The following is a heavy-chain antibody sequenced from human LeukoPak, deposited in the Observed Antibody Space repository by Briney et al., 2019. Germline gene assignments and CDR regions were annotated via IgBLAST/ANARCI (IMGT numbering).Heavy chain of an antibody. V-gene: IGHV4-59*01. CDR1: GGSISSYY. CDR3: ASDHYDSSGYYYYYYGMDV. D-gene: IGHD3-22*01. J-gene: IGHJ6*02. CDR2: IYYSGST. Sequence: SETLSLTCTVSGGSISSYYWSWIRQPPGKGLEWIGYIYYSGSTNYNPSLKSRVTISVDTSKNQFSLTLSSVTAADTAVYYCASDHYDSSGYYYYYYGMDVWGQGTTVTVSS.